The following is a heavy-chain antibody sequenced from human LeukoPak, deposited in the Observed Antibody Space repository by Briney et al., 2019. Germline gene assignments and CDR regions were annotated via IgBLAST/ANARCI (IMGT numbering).Heavy chain of an antibody. Sequence: ASVKVSCKASGYTFTTYTLNWVRQAPGQGLEWMGWINTNTGNPTYAQGFTGRFVFSLDTSVSTAYLQVSSLKAEDTAVYYCARDRRHIYSSGWLVDLWGQGTLVTVSS. CDR3: ARDRRHIYSSGWLVDL. D-gene: IGHD6-19*01. V-gene: IGHV7-4-1*02. J-gene: IGHJ4*02. CDR2: INTNTGNP. CDR1: GYTFTTYT.